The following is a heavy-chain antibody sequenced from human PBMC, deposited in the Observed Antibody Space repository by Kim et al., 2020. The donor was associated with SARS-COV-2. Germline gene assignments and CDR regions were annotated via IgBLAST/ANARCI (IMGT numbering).Heavy chain of an antibody. CDR3: ATVGDYYGMDV. D-gene: IGHD3-10*01. J-gene: IGHJ6*02. V-gene: IGHV1-24*01. Sequence: TSYAPKVQGRVTMTKDTSTNTAYMELSSLRSEDTAVYYCATVGDYYGMDVWGQGTTVTVSS. CDR2: T.